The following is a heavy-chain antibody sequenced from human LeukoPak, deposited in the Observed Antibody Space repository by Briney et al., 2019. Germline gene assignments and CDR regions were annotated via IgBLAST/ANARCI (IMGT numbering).Heavy chain of an antibody. Sequence: GSSVKVSCKASGGTFSSYAISWVRQAPGQGLEWMGGIIPIFGTANYAQKFQGRVTITADESTSTAYMELSSRRSEDTAVYYCARTYDFWTGYYFDYWGQGTLVTVSS. D-gene: IGHD3-3*01. J-gene: IGHJ4*02. CDR3: ARTYDFWTGYYFDY. CDR1: GGTFSSYA. CDR2: IIPIFGTA. V-gene: IGHV1-69*01.